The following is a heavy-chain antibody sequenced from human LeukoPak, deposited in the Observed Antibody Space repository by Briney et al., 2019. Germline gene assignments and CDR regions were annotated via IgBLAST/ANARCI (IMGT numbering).Heavy chain of an antibody. J-gene: IGHJ4*02. CDR2: ISGSGSDT. V-gene: IGHV3-11*06. Sequence: GGSLTLSCAASGFIFSDYYMTWIRQAPGKGLEWHSYISGSGSDTNYADSVKGRFTTSRDNAKNSLYLQMNSLRAEDTAVYYCARVGSIAAAGTPDYWGQGTLVTVSS. CDR1: GFIFSDYY. D-gene: IGHD6-13*01. CDR3: ARVGSIAAAGTPDY.